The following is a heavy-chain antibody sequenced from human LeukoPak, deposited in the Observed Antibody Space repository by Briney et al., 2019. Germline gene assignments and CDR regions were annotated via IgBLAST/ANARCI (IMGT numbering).Heavy chain of an antibody. CDR2: IYYSGST. V-gene: IGHV4-31*03. CDR3: ARGSDGSTDNWFDP. Sequence: SETLSLTCTVSGGSISSGGYYWSWIRQHPGNGLEWIGYIYYSGSTYYNPSLKSRVTISVDTSKNQFSLKLSSVTAADTAVYYCARGSDGSTDNWFDPWGQGTLVTVSS. CDR1: GGSISSGGYY. D-gene: IGHD6-13*01. J-gene: IGHJ5*02.